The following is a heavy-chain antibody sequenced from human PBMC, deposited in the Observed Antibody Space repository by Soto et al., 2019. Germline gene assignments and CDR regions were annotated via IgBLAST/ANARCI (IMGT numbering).Heavy chain of an antibody. D-gene: IGHD2-2*01. CDR2: INSDGSTT. V-gene: IGHV3-74*03. Sequence: EVQLVESGGGLVQPGGSLRLSCAASGFTFSSSWMHWVRQVPGKGLVWVSRINSDGSTTQYADSVRGRFTISRDNAKNTLFLEVNSLTIEDTAVYFCACLPMPRVPCDFWGQGTLVTVSS. CDR3: ACLPMPRVPCDF. CDR1: GFTFSSSW. J-gene: IGHJ4*02.